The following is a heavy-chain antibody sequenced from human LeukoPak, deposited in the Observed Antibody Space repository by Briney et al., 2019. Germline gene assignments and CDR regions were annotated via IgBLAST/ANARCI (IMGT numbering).Heavy chain of an antibody. D-gene: IGHD3-10*01. CDR3: AREYYGDY. V-gene: IGHV4-59*01. J-gene: IGHJ4*02. Sequence: SETLSLTCTVSGGSINSYYWSWIRQPPGKGLEWIGYIYYSGSTNYNPSLKSRVTISVDTSKNQFSLKLSSVTAADTAVYYCAREYYGDYWGQGTLVTVSS. CDR2: IYYSGST. CDR1: GGSINSYY.